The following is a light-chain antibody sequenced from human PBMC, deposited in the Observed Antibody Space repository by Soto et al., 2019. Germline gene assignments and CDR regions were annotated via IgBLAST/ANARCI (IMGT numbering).Light chain of an antibody. Sequence: QSALTQPASVSGSPGQSITISCTGTSSDIGGYNYVSWFQQHPGKVPKLMIYDVSNRPLGVSNRFSGSKSGNMASLTISGRQAEDEADYYCSSYTSSSTMRVFCGGTKLTVL. CDR2: DVS. J-gene: IGLJ3*02. CDR3: SSYTSSSTMRV. CDR1: SSDIGGYNY. V-gene: IGLV2-14*03.